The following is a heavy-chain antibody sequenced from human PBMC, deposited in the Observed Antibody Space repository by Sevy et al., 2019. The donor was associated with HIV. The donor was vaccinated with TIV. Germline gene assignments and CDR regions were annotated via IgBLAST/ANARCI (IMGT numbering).Heavy chain of an antibody. V-gene: IGHV1-18*01. CDR2: ISAYNGNT. Sequence: ASVKVSCKASGYTFTSYGISWVRQAPGQGLEWMGWISAYNGNTNYAQKLQGRVTMTTDTSTSTAYMELRSLGSDDTAVYYCARREGDYGDYDDAFDIWGQGTMVTVSS. J-gene: IGHJ3*02. D-gene: IGHD4-17*01. CDR1: GYTFTSYG. CDR3: ARREGDYGDYDDAFDI.